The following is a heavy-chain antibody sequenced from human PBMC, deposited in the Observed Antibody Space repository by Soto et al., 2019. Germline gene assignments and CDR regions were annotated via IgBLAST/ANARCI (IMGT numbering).Heavy chain of an antibody. CDR1: GLIFSDYH. D-gene: IGHD6-19*01. CDR2: IRRKANSYTT. Sequence: EVQLVESGGGLVQPGGSLRLSCAASGLIFSDYHMDWVRQAPGKGLEWVGRIRRKANSYTTEYAASVKGRFTISREDSRKSLYLQMNSLKSEDTAVYYCAMLGGWSGGSSGMDVWGQGTTVTVSS. J-gene: IGHJ6*02. CDR3: AMLGGWSGGSSGMDV. V-gene: IGHV3-72*01.